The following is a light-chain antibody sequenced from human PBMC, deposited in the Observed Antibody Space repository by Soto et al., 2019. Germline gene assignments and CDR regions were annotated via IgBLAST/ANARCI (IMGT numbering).Light chain of an antibody. V-gene: IGKV1-39*01. Sequence: DIQMTQSPSSLSASIGDRVTITFRASQSISGYLNWYQQKPGKAPKLLIYAASSLQSGVPSRFSGSGSGTDFTLTISSLQPEDFATYYCQQSYSTPWTFGQGTKVDNK. CDR2: AAS. CDR3: QQSYSTPWT. CDR1: QSISGY. J-gene: IGKJ1*01.